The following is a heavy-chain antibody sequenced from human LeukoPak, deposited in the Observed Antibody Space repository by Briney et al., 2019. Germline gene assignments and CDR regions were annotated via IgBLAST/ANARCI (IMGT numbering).Heavy chain of an antibody. CDR3: ASPYSSGWYWTNWYFDL. Sequence: GGSLRLSCAASGFTFSSYAMHWVRQAPGKGLEWVAVISYDGSNKYYADSVKGRFTISRDNSKNTLYLQMNSLRAEDTAVYYCASPYSSGWYWTNWYFDLWGRGTLVTVSS. CDR1: GFTFSSYA. CDR2: ISYDGSNK. V-gene: IGHV3-30-3*01. J-gene: IGHJ2*01. D-gene: IGHD6-19*01.